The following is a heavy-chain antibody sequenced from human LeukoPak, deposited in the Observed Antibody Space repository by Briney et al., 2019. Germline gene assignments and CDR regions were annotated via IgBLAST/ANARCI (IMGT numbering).Heavy chain of an antibody. J-gene: IGHJ6*03. V-gene: IGHV4-59*12. Sequence: PSETLSLTCTVSGGSISSYYWSWIRQSPGKGLEWIGYISYSGSTNYNPSLKSRVTMSVDTSKNQFSLKLSSVTAADTAVYYCARDLLYSGSLRYFPRYYMDVWGKGAMVTISS. CDR1: GGSISSYY. D-gene: IGHD1-26*01. CDR3: ARDLLYSGSLRYFPRYYMDV. CDR2: ISYSGST.